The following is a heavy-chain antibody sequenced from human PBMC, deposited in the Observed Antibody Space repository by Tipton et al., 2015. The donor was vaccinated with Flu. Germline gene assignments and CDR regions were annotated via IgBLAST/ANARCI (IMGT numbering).Heavy chain of an antibody. CDR2: IYYGGNT. CDR3: ARAWREGYSGSYYGAFDI. V-gene: IGHV4-59*01. D-gene: IGHD1-26*01. CDR1: GGSISTFY. J-gene: IGHJ3*02. Sequence: TLSLTCTVSGGSISTFYWTWIRQPPGKGLEWIGYIYYGGNTNYNPSLKSRVTISVDTSKNQFSLNLSSMTAADTAVYYCARAWREGYSGSYYGAFDIWGQGTMVTVSS.